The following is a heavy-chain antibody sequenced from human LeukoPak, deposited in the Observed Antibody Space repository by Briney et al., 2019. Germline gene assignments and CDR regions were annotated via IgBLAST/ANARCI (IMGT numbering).Heavy chain of an antibody. CDR1: GFTFSSYG. D-gene: IGHD3-22*01. J-gene: IGHJ4*02. CDR2: IRYDGSNK. CDR3: AKGDYYYDSSDVDY. V-gene: IGHV3-30*02. Sequence: GGSLRLSCAASGFTFSSYGMHWVRQAPGKGLEGVAFIRYDGSNKYYADSVKGRLTISRDNSKNTLYLQMNSLRAEDTAVYYCAKGDYYYDSSDVDYWGQGNLVTVSS.